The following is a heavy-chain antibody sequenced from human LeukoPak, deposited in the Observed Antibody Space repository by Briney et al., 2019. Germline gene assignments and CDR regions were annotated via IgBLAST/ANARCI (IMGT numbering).Heavy chain of an antibody. D-gene: IGHD6-19*01. V-gene: IGHV1-18*01. CDR1: GYTFTSYG. CDR3: VRGQWLREYDY. Sequence: ASVKVSCKASGYTFTSYGISWVRQAPGQGLEWIGWISAYNGDTNYAQKLQGRVTMTTDTSTSTAYMELRSLRPDDTAVYYCVRGQWLREYDYWGQGTLVTVSS. CDR2: ISAYNGDT. J-gene: IGHJ4*02.